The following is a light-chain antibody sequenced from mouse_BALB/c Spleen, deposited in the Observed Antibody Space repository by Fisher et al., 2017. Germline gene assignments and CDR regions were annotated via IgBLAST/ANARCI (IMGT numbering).Light chain of an antibody. Sequence: IFLTQSPAIMSASPGEKVTITCSASSSVSYMHWFQQKPGTSPKLWIYSTSNLASGVPARFSGSGSGTSYSLTISRMEAEDAATYYCQQRSSYPPTFGSGTKLEIK. CDR2: STS. V-gene: IGKV4-57*01. J-gene: IGKJ4*01. CDR1: SSVSY. CDR3: QQRSSYPPT.